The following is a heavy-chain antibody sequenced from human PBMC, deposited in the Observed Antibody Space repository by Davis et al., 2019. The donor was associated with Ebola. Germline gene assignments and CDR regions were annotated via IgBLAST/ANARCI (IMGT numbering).Heavy chain of an antibody. J-gene: IGHJ4*02. Sequence: SVKVSCKASGGTFSSYAISWVRQAPGQGLEWMGGIIPIFGTANYAQKFQGRVTITADESTSTAYMELSSLRAEDTAVYYCARVDSRYSSGALGYWGQGTLVTVSS. CDR3: ARVDSRYSSGALGY. CDR1: GGTFSSYA. V-gene: IGHV1-69*13. CDR2: IIPIFGTA. D-gene: IGHD6-19*01.